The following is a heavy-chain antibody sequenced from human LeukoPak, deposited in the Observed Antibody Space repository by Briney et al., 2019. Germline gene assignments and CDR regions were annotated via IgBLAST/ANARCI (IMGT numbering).Heavy chain of an antibody. V-gene: IGHV3-30-3*01. CDR2: ISYDGSNK. CDR3: GAYCGGDCSAKTVNFDY. CDR1: GFTFSSYA. D-gene: IGHD2-21*02. J-gene: IGHJ4*02. Sequence: PGRALRLSCAASGFTFSSYAMQWVRHAPGKGLEWVAVISYDGSNKYYADSGKGRFTISRDNSKNTLYLQMNSLRAEDTAVYYCGAYCGGDCSAKTVNFDYWGQGTLVTVSS.